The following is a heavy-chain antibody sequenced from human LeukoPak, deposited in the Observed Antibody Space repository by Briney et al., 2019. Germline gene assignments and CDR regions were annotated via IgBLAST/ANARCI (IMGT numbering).Heavy chain of an antibody. D-gene: IGHD6-19*01. Sequence: PGGSLRLSCAASGFTFSDYYMSWSRQAPGKGLEWVSHISPSGTTIYYADSVKGRFTISRDNAKNSLYLQMNTLRAEDTAVYYCGRRGAVAEFWGQGTLVTVSS. CDR2: ISPSGTTI. V-gene: IGHV3-11*01. CDR3: GRRGAVAEF. J-gene: IGHJ4*02. CDR1: GFTFSDYY.